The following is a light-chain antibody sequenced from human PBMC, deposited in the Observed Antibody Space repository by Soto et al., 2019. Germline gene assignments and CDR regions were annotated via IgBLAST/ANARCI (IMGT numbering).Light chain of an antibody. V-gene: IGLV2-14*01. Sequence: QSVLTQPASVSGSPGQSITISCTGTTSDVGGYNYVSWYQQHPGKAPRLMIYEVTNRPSGVSNRFSGSKSGNTASLTISGLQAEDEADYYCSSYTRSSTVVFGGWTKLTVL. CDR2: EVT. CDR1: TSDVGGYNY. J-gene: IGLJ2*01. CDR3: SSYTRSSTVV.